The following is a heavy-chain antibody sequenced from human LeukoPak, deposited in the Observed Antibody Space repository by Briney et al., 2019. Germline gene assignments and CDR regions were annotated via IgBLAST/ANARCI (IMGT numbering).Heavy chain of an antibody. CDR2: LNPNSGGA. Sequence: ASVKVSCKASGYTFTGYYLHWVRQAPGQGLEWLGWLNPNSGGANYAQNFQDRVTMTRDTSISTAYMELSRLRSDDTAVYYCARDMIAADAFDIWGQGTMVTVSS. J-gene: IGHJ3*02. V-gene: IGHV1-2*02. D-gene: IGHD6-13*01. CDR3: ARDMIAADAFDI. CDR1: GYTFTGYY.